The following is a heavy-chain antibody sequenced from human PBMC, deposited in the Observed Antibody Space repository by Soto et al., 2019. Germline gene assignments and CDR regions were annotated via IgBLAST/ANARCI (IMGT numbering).Heavy chain of an antibody. CDR1: GFTFTNSA. V-gene: IGHV3-23*01. Sequence: GGSLRLFCAASGFTFTNSAMNWVRQAPGKGLEWVSTMTGSGGSTYYADSVKGRFTISRDTSKNTVYLHMNSLRAEDTAVYYCTKDVADCGGDCFSGFDSWGQGTLVTVSS. J-gene: IGHJ4*02. CDR3: TKDVADCGGDCFSGFDS. CDR2: MTGSGGST. D-gene: IGHD2-21*02.